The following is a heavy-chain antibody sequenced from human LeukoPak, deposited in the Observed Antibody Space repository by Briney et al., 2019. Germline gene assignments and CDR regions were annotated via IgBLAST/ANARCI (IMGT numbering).Heavy chain of an antibody. CDR2: INSDGSAT. CDR1: GFPFSSYW. J-gene: IGHJ6*02. Sequence: GGSLRLSCAASGFPFSSYWMHWVRHVPGTGLLWVSRINSDGSATIYADSVRGRFTISRDNAKNTLYLQMSGLRVADTAVYHCASDSPYYGMDVWGQGTTVTVSS. V-gene: IGHV3-74*01. CDR3: ASDSPYYGMDV.